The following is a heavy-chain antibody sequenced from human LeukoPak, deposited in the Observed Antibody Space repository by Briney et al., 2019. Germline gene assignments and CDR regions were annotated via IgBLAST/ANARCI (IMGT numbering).Heavy chain of an antibody. CDR1: GGSFSGYY. J-gene: IGHJ4*02. CDR3: ARHSHPPYYFDY. CDR2: INHSGST. Sequence: SETLSLTCAVYGGSFSGYYWSWIRQPPGKGLEWIGEINHSGSTNYNPSLKSRVTISVDTSKNQFSLKLSSVTAADTAVYYCARHSHPPYYFDYWGQGTLVTVSS. V-gene: IGHV4-34*01.